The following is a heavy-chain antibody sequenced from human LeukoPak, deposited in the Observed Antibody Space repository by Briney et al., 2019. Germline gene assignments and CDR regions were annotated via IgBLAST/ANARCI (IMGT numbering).Heavy chain of an antibody. CDR3: ARDLGTPPHYFDY. Sequence: GGSLRLSCAASGFTFSSYAMSWVRQAPGKGLEWVSAISGSGGSTYYADSVKGRFTISRDNSKNTLYLQMNSLRAEDTAVYFCARDLGTPPHYFDYWGQGTLVTVSS. V-gene: IGHV3-23*01. CDR2: ISGSGGST. J-gene: IGHJ4*02. CDR1: GFTFSSYA. D-gene: IGHD1-1*01.